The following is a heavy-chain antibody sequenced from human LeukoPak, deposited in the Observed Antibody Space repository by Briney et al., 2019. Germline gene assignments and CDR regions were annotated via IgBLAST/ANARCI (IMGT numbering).Heavy chain of an antibody. V-gene: IGHV4-30-4*01. Sequence: SQTLSLTCTVSGASIRSGDYYWSWIRQPPGKGLKWIGYIYDSGSTYYNPSLKSRVTISVDTSKNQFSLNLSSVTAADTAVYYCAGSAPSSGYYYGDAFDIWGQGTMVTVSS. CDR3: AGSAPSSGYYYGDAFDI. CDR2: IYDSGST. D-gene: IGHD3-22*01. J-gene: IGHJ3*02. CDR1: GASIRSGDYY.